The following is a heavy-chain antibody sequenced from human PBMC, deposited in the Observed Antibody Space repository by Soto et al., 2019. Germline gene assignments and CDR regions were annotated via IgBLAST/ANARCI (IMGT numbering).Heavy chain of an antibody. D-gene: IGHD6-13*01. Sequence: PGGSLRLSCAASGFTFSDYYMSWIRQAPGKGLEWVSYISSSGSTIYYADSVKGRFTISRDSAKNSLYLQMNSLRAEDTAVYYCARDWGSSWYPKPHWFDPWGQETLVTVSS. CDR1: GFTFSDYY. J-gene: IGHJ5*02. V-gene: IGHV3-11*01. CDR3: ARDWGSSWYPKPHWFDP. CDR2: ISSSGSTI.